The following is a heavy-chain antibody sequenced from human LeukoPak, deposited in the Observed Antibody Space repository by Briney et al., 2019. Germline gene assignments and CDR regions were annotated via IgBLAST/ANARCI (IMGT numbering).Heavy chain of an antibody. J-gene: IGHJ4*02. V-gene: IGHV3-23*01. CDR3: AKGGGDYSKGIDY. CDR2: ISGSGGRT. Sequence: PGGTLRLSCAASGFTFSSYAMSWVRQAPRKGLEWVSAISGSGGRTYYADSVKGRFTISRDNSKNTLYLQKNSLRAEDTAVYYCAKGGGDYSKGIDYWGQGTLVTVSS. D-gene: IGHD4-11*01. CDR1: GFTFSSYA.